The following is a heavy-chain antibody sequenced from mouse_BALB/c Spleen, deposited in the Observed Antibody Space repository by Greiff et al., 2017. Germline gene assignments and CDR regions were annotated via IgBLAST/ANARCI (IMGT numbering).Heavy chain of an antibody. CDR1: GFTFSDYG. V-gene: IGHV5-15*02. J-gene: IGHJ2*01. D-gene: IGHD2-3*01. Sequence: EVNVVESGGGLVQPGGSRKLSCAASGFTFSDYGMAWVRQAPGKGPEWVAFISNLAYSIYYADTVTGRFTISRENAKNTLYLEMSSLRSEDTAMYYCARVYDGYLLDYWGQGTTLTVSS. CDR3: ARVYDGYLLDY. CDR2: ISNLAYSI.